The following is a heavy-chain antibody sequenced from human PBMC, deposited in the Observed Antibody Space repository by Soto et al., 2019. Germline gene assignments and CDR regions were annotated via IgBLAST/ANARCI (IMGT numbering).Heavy chain of an antibody. CDR3: ASLQWRYYSSTSCPTPYGMDV. Sequence: QVQLVQSGAEVKKPGSSVKVSCKASGGTFSSYAISWVRQAPGQGLEWMGGIIPIFGTANYAQKFQGRVTITADDSTSTAYMELSSLRSEDTAVYYCASLQWRYYSSTSCPTPYGMDVWGQGTTVTVSS. V-gene: IGHV1-69*01. CDR1: GGTFSSYA. D-gene: IGHD2-2*01. CDR2: IIPIFGTA. J-gene: IGHJ6*02.